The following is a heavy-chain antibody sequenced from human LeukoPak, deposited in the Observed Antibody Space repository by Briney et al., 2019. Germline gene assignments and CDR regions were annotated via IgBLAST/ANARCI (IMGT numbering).Heavy chain of an antibody. J-gene: IGHJ4*02. CDR2: ISSSSGYI. CDR3: ARELGAGSSSSDY. Sequence: GGSLRLSCVASGFTFSSFGMTWVRQAPGKGLEWVSSISSSSGYIYYADSVRGRFTISRDNAKNSLYLQMNSLRAEDTAVYYCARELGAGSSSSDYWGQGTLVTVSS. D-gene: IGHD6-6*01. CDR1: GFTFSSFG. V-gene: IGHV3-21*01.